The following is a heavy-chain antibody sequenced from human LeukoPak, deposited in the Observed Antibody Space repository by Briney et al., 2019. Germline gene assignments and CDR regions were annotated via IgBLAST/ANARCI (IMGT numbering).Heavy chain of an antibody. CDR1: GFTFSSYG. CDR3: AKDGVLARPERYYMDV. Sequence: PGGSLRLSCAASGFTFSSYGMHWVRQAPGKGLEWMAFIRYDGSNKYYADSVKGRFTISRDNSKNTLYLQMNSLRADDTAVYYCAKDGVLARPERYYMDVWGKGTTVTISS. CDR2: IRYDGSNK. V-gene: IGHV3-30*02. J-gene: IGHJ6*03. D-gene: IGHD2-8*01.